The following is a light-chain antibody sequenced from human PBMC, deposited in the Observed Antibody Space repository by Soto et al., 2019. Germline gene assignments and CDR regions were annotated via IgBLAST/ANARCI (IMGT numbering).Light chain of an antibody. CDR2: SSD. V-gene: IGLV1-44*01. CDR3: AAWDDILNGWV. J-gene: IGLJ3*02. CDR1: ISNIGSNT. Sequence: QSAMTQSPSASGTPGQNVTMSCSGTISNIGSNTVNWFQHLPSTAPKLLIYSSDERPSGVPDRFSGTKSGTSATLAISGLQSEDEADYFCAAWDDILNGWVFGGGTKLTVL.